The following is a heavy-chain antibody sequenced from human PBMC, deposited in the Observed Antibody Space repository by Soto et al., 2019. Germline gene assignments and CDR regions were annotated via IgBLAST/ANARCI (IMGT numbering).Heavy chain of an antibody. Sequence: SQTLSRTCAISGDGVSSNSAACNWIRQSPSRGLEWRGRTYYRSKWYNGYAVSLKSRITINPYASKNQFALQLNSVTPDDTAVYYCARVGPSSSPTFAYWRQGTLVTVSS. CDR1: GDGVSSNSAA. CDR3: ARVGPSSSPTFAY. J-gene: IGHJ4*02. CDR2: TYYRSKWYN. V-gene: IGHV6-1*01. D-gene: IGHD6-6*01.